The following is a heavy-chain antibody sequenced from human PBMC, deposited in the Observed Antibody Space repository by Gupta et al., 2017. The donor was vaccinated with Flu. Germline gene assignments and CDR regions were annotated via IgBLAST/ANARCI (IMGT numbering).Heavy chain of an antibody. D-gene: IGHD2-15*01. CDR3: AKDFGYCSGGSCYSAFVYTGPIDY. Sequence: AISGSGGSTYYADSVKGRFTISRDNSKNTLYLQMNSLRAEDTAVYYCAKDFGYCSGGSCYSAFVYTGPIDYWGQGTLVTVSS. CDR2: ISGSGGST. J-gene: IGHJ4*02. V-gene: IGHV3-23*01.